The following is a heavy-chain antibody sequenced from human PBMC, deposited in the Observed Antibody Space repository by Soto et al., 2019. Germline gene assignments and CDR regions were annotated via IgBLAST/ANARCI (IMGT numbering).Heavy chain of an antibody. CDR2: VYSNDDK. CDR1: GFSLSTSGVG. CDR3: TNMSGSGLYGMDV. Sequence: SGVKLVSHTHAHTMTCAFSGFSLSTSGVGVGWVRQPPGKALEWLALVYSNDDKRFSPSLKNRLTITKDTSKNQVVLTMTNMDPVDTAKYYCTNMSGSGLYGMDVWGQGTTVTVSS. D-gene: IGHD3-10*01. J-gene: IGHJ6*02. V-gene: IGHV2-5*01.